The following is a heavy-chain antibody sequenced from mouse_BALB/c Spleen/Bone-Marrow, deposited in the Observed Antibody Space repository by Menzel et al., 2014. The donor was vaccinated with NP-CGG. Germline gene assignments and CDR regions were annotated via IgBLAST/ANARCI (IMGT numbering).Heavy chain of an antibody. J-gene: IGHJ4*01. V-gene: IGHV1-26*01. CDR2: INPNNGNV. CDR3: ARSRAMDY. Sequence: EVKLQESGPDLVKPGASVKMSCKASGYTFTDYYIKWVRQSHGKRLEWIGDINPNNGNVFYNEKFKGKASLTVDKPSTSAYMQLNSLTSEDSAVYYCARSRAMDYWGQGTSVTVSS. CDR1: GYTFTDYY.